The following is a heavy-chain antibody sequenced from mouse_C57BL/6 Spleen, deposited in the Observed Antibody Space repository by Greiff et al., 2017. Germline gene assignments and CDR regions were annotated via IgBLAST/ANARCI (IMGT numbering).Heavy chain of an antibody. CDR2: IYPGDGDT. V-gene: IGHV1-80*01. D-gene: IGHD2-1*01. J-gene: IGHJ1*03. CDR3: ARFPYGNPRYFDV. Sequence: QVQLKESGAELVKPGASVKISCKASGYAFSSYWMNWVKQRPGKGLEWIGQIYPGDGDTNYNGKFKGKATLTADKSSSTAYMQLSSLTSEDSAVYFCARFPYGNPRYFDVWGTGTTVTVSS. CDR1: GYAFSSYW.